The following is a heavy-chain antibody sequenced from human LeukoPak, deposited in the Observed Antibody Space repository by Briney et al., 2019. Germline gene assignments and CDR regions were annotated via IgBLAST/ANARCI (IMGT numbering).Heavy chain of an antibody. CDR2: IIPIFGTA. CDR3: ARAGGSYYRYFDY. Sequence: SVKVSCKASGGTFSCYAISWVRQAPGQGLEWMGGIIPIFGTANYAQKFQGRVTITADESTSTAYMELSSLRSEDTAVYYCARAGGSYYRYFDYWGQGTLVTVSS. CDR1: GGTFSCYA. J-gene: IGHJ4*02. V-gene: IGHV1-69*13. D-gene: IGHD1-26*01.